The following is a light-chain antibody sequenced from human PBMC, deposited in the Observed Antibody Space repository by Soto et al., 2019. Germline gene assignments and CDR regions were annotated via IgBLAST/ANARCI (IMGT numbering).Light chain of an antibody. CDR1: QTISTW. CDR3: QQSYNIPFT. V-gene: IGKV1-39*01. CDR2: GGS. Sequence: DIQMTQSPSTLSASVGARGTITCRASQTISTWLAWYQQKPGKAPQVLIYGGSALQSGVPSRFSGSGSGTDFTLTISSLQPEDFASYFCQQSYNIPFTFGPGTKVDIK. J-gene: IGKJ3*01.